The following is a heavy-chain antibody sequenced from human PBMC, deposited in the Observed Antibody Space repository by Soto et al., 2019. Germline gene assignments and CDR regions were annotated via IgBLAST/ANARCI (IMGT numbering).Heavy chain of an antibody. CDR1: GFTFTNYA. J-gene: IGHJ4*02. Sequence: PVGSLRLSCAASGFTFTNYAMTWARQAPGKGLEWVSSLLRSGSTTYYADSVKGRFTISSDISANSLYLQMDSLRAEDTAVYYCAKDAVSGDGIWLLDSWGQGTAVTVSS. CDR3: AKDAVSGDGIWLLDS. D-gene: IGHD4-17*01. V-gene: IGHV3-23*01. CDR2: LLRSGSTT.